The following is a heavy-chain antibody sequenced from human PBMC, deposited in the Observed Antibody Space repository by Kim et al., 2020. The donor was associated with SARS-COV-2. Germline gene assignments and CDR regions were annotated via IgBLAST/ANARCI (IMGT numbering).Heavy chain of an antibody. V-gene: IGHV3-7*01. D-gene: IGHD2-2*01. CDR2: IKKDGSEM. J-gene: IGHJ4*02. CDR1: GFTFSNYW. Sequence: GGSLRLSCAASGFTFSNYWMSWVRQAPGKGLEWVANIKKDGSEMHYVDSVKGRFTISRDNAKNSLSLQMNSLRAEDTAVYYCARARQYQLLQFYFDYWGQGTLVTVSS. CDR3: ARARQYQLLQFYFDY.